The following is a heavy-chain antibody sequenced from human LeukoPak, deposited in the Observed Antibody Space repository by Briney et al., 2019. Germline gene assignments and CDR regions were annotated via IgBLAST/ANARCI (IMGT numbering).Heavy chain of an antibody. V-gene: IGHV1-8*01. J-gene: IGHJ6*03. CDR3: ARVGYYGSGSYLSYYYYMDV. Sequence: ASVKVSCKASGYTFTSYDIHWVRQATGQGLEWMGWMNPNSGNTGYAQKFQGRVTMTRDTSISTAYMELSSLRSEDTAVYYCARVGYYGSGSYLSYYYYMDVWGKGTTVTVSS. CDR1: GYTFTSYD. CDR2: MNPNSGNT. D-gene: IGHD3-10*01.